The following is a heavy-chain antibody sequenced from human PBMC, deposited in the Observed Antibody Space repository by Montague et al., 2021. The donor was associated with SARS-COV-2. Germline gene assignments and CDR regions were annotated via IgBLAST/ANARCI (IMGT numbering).Heavy chain of an antibody. D-gene: IGHD3-9*01. CDR2: IYYSGST. V-gene: IGHV4-59*01. CDR3: ARSRENYNILTGYPYYFDY. J-gene: IGHJ4*02. Sequence: SETLSLTCTVSGGSISRYYWNWIRQPPGKGLEWIACIYYSGSTNYNPSLKSRVTISVDTSKNQFSLKLSSVTAADTAVYYCARSRENYNILTGYPYYFDYWGQGTLVTVSS. CDR1: GGSISRYY.